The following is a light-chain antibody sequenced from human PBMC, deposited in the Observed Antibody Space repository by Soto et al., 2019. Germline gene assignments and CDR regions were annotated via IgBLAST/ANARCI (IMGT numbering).Light chain of an antibody. V-gene: IGKV3-15*01. J-gene: IGKJ4*01. CDR3: QQYNRWVT. CDR2: GAS. CDR1: QSISTT. Sequence: ILLTQSPVTLSVSPGERATLSCRTSQSISTTLAWYQQKPGQAPRLLIYGASTRATGVPARFSGSGSGTEFTLTIDSLQSEDFAVYYCQQYNRWVTFGGGTKVDIK.